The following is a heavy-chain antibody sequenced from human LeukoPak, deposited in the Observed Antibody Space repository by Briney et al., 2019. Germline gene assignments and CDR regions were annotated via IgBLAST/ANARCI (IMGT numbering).Heavy chain of an antibody. Sequence: GASVKVSCKASGYTFTSYAMNWVRQAPGQGLEWMGIINPSGGTTNYAQNFQGRVTMTRDTSTSTVYMELSSLRSEDTAVYYCASPGGIVGATNGDDAFDIWGQGTMVTVSS. J-gene: IGHJ3*02. CDR2: INPSGGTT. V-gene: IGHV1-46*01. CDR3: ASPGGIVGATNGDDAFDI. CDR1: GYTFTSYA. D-gene: IGHD1-26*01.